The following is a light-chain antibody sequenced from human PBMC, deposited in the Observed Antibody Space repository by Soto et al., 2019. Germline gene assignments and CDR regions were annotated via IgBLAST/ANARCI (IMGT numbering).Light chain of an antibody. CDR2: GVS. J-gene: IGKJ1*01. Sequence: EIVLTQSPGTLSLSPGDRATLSCKASQSVSSSYLAWYQQRPGQAPRLLIYGVSSRATGIPDRFSGSGSGTDFTLTISRLEPEDLAVYYCQQYGSSPWTFGQGTTVEI. V-gene: IGKV3-20*01. CDR3: QQYGSSPWT. CDR1: QSVSSSY.